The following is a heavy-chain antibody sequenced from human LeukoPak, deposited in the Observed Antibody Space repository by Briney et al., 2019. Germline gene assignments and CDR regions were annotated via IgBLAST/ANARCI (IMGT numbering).Heavy chain of an antibody. CDR3: ARAWGTVGAMPAF. V-gene: IGHV3-7*01. CDR1: GFTFSNYW. J-gene: IGHJ4*02. Sequence: GGSLGLSCAASGFTFSNYWMSWVRQAPGRGLEWVANIKQDGSEKYYVGSVKGRFTISRDNAKNSIYLQMNSLRVEDTAVYYCARAWGTVGAMPAFWGQGTLVTVSS. D-gene: IGHD1-26*01. CDR2: IKQDGSEK.